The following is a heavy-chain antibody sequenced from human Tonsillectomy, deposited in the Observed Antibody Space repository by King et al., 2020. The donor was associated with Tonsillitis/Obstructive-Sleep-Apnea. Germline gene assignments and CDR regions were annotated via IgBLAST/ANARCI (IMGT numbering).Heavy chain of an antibody. J-gene: IGHJ6*03. V-gene: IGHV3-23*04. CDR1: GFTFSSYA. D-gene: IGHD2-2*02. Sequence: VQLVESGGGLVQPGGSLRLSCAASGFTFSSYAMSWVRQAPGKGLEWVSAISGSGGSTYYADSVKGRFTISRDNSKNTLYLQMNSLRAEDTAVYYCAKALVHCSSTSCYTSDYYYYYMDVWGKGTTVTVSS. CDR2: ISGSGGST. CDR3: AKALVHCSSTSCYTSDYYYYYMDV.